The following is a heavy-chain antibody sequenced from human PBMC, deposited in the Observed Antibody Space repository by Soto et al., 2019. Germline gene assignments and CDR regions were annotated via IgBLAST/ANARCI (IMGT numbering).Heavy chain of an antibody. D-gene: IGHD5-18*01. V-gene: IGHV3-33*01. CDR2: IWYDGSNK. Sequence: QVQLVESGGGVVQPGRSLRLSCAASGFTFSSYGMHWVRQAPGKGLEWVAVIWYDGSNKYYADSVKGRFTISRDNSKNTLYLQMNSLRAEDTAVYYCAREAINVYTAMTYFDYWGQGTLVTVSS. J-gene: IGHJ4*02. CDR3: AREAINVYTAMTYFDY. CDR1: GFTFSSYG.